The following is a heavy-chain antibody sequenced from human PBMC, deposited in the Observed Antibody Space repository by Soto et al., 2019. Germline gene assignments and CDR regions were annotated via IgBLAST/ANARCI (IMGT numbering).Heavy chain of an antibody. V-gene: IGHV3-30-3*01. CDR1: GFALSGYV. CDR2: ISYDGSNK. Sequence: LKVACEAAGFALSGYVMRWVSQAPGKGLEWVAVISYDGSNKYYADSVKGRFTISKDNSKNTLYLQMNSLRAEDTAVYYCARDRRDCSSTSCYTYYYYGMDVWGQGTTVTVSS. J-gene: IGHJ6*02. CDR3: ARDRRDCSSTSCYTYYYYGMDV. D-gene: IGHD2-2*02.